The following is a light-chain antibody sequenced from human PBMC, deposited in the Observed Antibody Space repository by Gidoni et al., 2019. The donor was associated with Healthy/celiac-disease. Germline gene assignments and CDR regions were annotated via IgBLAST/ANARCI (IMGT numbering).Light chain of an antibody. Sequence: DLLMTQSPDPLAASLGERATIHCQSSQSVLYSSNNKNYLAWYQQKPGQPPKLLIYWASTRESGVPDRFSGSGSGTDFTLTISSLQAEDVAVYYCQQYYSTPWTFGQGTKVEIK. CDR3: QQYYSTPWT. J-gene: IGKJ1*01. V-gene: IGKV4-1*01. CDR1: QSVLYSSNNKNY. CDR2: WAS.